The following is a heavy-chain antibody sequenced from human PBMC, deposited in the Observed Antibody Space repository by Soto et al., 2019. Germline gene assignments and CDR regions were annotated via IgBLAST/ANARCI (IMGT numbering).Heavy chain of an antibody. CDR1: GFTFDNYA. CDR2: IRWNTGDI. D-gene: IGHD3-22*01. Sequence: GGSLRLSCAASGFTFDNYAMHWVRQAPGKGLEWVSSIRWNTGDIAYADSVKGRFTISRDNAKKYLYLEMSGLRVDDTALYLCRKAMKWMQICSVYAYDGWDTGTRVTVSS. J-gene: IGHJ6*04. CDR3: RKAMKWMQICSVYAYDG. V-gene: IGHV3-9*01.